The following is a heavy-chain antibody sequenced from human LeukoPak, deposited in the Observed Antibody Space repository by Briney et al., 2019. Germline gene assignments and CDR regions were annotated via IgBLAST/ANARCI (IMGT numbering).Heavy chain of an antibody. Sequence: PSETLSLTCTVSGGSISSYYWSWIRQPPGKGLEWIGYIYYSGSTNYNPSLKSRVTISVDTSKNQFSLKLSSVTAADTAVYCCARGGYSSGYYALGFYYGMDVWGQGTTVTVSS. CDR2: IYYSGST. CDR1: GGSISSYY. J-gene: IGHJ6*02. CDR3: ARGGYSSGYYALGFYYGMDV. V-gene: IGHV4-59*01. D-gene: IGHD3-22*01.